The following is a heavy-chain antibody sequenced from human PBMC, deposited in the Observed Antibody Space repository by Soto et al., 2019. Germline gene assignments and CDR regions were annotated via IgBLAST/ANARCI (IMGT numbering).Heavy chain of an antibody. CDR1: GFTFSSYG. CDR3: AREGGLRKQLALDY. D-gene: IGHD6-13*01. CDR2: IWYDGSNK. J-gene: IGHJ4*02. V-gene: IGHV3-33*01. Sequence: QVQLVESGGGVVQPGRSLRLSCAASGFTFSSYGMHWVRQAPGKGLEWVAVIWYDGSNKYYADSVKGRFTISRDNSKNTLYLQMNSLRAEVTAVYYCAREGGLRKQLALDYWGQGTLVTVSS.